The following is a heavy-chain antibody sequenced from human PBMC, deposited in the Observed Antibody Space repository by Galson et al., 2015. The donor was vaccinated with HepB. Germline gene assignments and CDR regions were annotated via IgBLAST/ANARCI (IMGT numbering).Heavy chain of an antibody. Sequence: SLRLSCAASGFNFNYYAMHWVRQAPGRGLEYISGXTNXGAGTNYADFVRGRFTISRDNSRKSLNLQMTSLRPDDTALYYCVKEDILSGFLVGSFHVWGQGTMVTVSS. V-gene: IGHV3-64D*08. CDR1: GFNFNYYA. CDR3: VKEDILSGFLVGSFHV. CDR2: XTNXGAGT. D-gene: IGHD3-9*01. J-gene: IGHJ3*01.